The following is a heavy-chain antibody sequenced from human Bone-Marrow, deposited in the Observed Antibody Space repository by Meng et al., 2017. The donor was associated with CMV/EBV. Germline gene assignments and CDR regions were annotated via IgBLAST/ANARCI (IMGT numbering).Heavy chain of an antibody. Sequence: GESLKISCAVSGFTVSDNYMSWVRQAPGKGLQWVSVIYSTGHTFYADSVKGRFTISRDNSKNTLYLQMNSLRAEDTAVYYCARVGAGADYWGQGTLVTVSS. CDR3: ARVGAGADY. D-gene: IGHD3-16*01. CDR1: GFTVSDNY. J-gene: IGHJ4*02. V-gene: IGHV3-66*03. CDR2: IYSTGHT.